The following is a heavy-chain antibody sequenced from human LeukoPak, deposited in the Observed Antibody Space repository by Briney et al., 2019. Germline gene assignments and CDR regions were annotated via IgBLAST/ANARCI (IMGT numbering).Heavy chain of an antibody. CDR1: GFTFSSYA. D-gene: IGHD2/OR15-2a*01. V-gene: IGHV3-23*01. J-gene: IGHJ4*02. Sequence: QAGGSLRLSCAASGFTFSSYAMSWVRQAPGKGLEWVSAIDGNGDTTYYADSVKGRFTGSRDNSKNTLYLQLNSLRAEDTAVYYCAKDLRGTLSSRGPFEYWGQGTLVTVSS. CDR3: AKDLRGTLSSRGPFEY. CDR2: IDGNGDTT.